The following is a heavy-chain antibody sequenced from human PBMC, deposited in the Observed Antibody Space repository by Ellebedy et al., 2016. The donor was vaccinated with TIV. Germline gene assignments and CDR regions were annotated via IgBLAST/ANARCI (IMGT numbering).Heavy chain of an antibody. J-gene: IGHJ4*02. CDR2: ISRNGGII. CDR3: ARRVGLDY. D-gene: IGHD1-26*01. V-gene: IGHV3-9*01. CDR1: GFTFEDYA. Sequence: SLKISCAGSGFTFEDYAMHWVRQAPGKGLEWVSGISRNGGIIGSGDSVKGRFAISRDNAKNSVYLQMNDLRVEDTAVYYCARRVGLDYWGQGTLVTVSS.